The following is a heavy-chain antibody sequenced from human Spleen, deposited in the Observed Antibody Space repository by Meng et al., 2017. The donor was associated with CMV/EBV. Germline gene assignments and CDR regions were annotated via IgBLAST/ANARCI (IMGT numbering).Heavy chain of an antibody. CDR2: INAGNGDT. CDR1: GYTFTSYA. Sequence: QVQLVQSGAEGKKPGASVKVSCKASGYTFTSYAMHWVRQAPGQRLEWMGWINAGNGDTKYSQKFQGRVTITRDTSASIGYMEVSSLRFEDTAVYYCARDGWQQSYYFDHWGQGALVTVSS. V-gene: IGHV1-3*01. D-gene: IGHD6-13*01. J-gene: IGHJ4*02. CDR3: ARDGWQQSYYFDH.